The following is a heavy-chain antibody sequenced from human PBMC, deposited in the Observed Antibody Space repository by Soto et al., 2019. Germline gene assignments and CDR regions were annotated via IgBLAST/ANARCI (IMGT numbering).Heavy chain of an antibody. CDR2: IVPIYRTA. CDR3: ARDSGAKLSSS. Sequence: GPSLKVSCKASGGTFSSYRFNWVRQARGQGLEWLGGIVPIYRTADYAQKFQGRVTITADEFTRTVYMELSSLKSQDTALYYCARDSGAKLSSSWGQGTLVTVSS. D-gene: IGHD6-13*01. J-gene: IGHJ4*02. CDR1: GGTFSSYR. V-gene: IGHV1-69*13.